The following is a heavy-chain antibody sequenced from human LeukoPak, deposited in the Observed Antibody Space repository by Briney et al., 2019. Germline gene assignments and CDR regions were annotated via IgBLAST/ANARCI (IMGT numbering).Heavy chain of an antibody. CDR1: GFNFDKYG. D-gene: IGHD1-1*01. CDR3: ANLDDY. Sequence: PGGPLRLSCAASGFNFDKYGMHWVRQAPGKGLEWVTFIRFDGSDEYYADSVKGRFSISRDNSKKQLYLQMNSLKSEDTAVYYCANLDDYWGQGTLVTVSS. V-gene: IGHV3-30*02. J-gene: IGHJ4*02. CDR2: IRFDGSDE.